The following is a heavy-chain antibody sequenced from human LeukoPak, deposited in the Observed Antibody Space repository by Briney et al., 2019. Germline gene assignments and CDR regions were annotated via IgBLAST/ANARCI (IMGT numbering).Heavy chain of an antibody. CDR3: VKDFGQTTAAIAY. Sequence: GRSLRLSCAASGSPFDDYAMHWVRQPPGKGLEWVSGIRWSSDSVGYADSVRGRFTISRDKAKNSLYLQMNSLRAEDTALYYCVKDFGQTTAAIAYWGQGTLVTVSS. CDR1: GSPFDDYA. V-gene: IGHV3-9*01. D-gene: IGHD2-2*01. J-gene: IGHJ4*02. CDR2: IRWSSDSV.